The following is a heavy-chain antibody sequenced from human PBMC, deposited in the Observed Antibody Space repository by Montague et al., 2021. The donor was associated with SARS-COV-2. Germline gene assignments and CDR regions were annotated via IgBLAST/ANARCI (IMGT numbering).Heavy chain of an antibody. Sequence: SETLSLTCTVSGGSISSSSYYWGWIRQPPGKRLEWIGSIYYRGSTYYNPSLKSRATISVDTSKNQFSLKLSSVTAADTAVYYCARADFWCGYLYFDYWGQGTLVTVSS. V-gene: IGHV4-39*01. D-gene: IGHD3-3*01. J-gene: IGHJ4*02. CDR2: IYYRGST. CDR1: GGSISSSSYY. CDR3: ARADFWCGYLYFDY.